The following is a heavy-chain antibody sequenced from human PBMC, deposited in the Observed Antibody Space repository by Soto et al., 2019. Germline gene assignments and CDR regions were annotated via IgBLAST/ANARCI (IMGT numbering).Heavy chain of an antibody. CDR2: ISYDAKHK. CDR3: AKGAVQDLWSGYYTLFDY. J-gene: IGHJ4*02. Sequence: QVQLVESGGGVVQPGRSLRLSCAASGFTFSTYGMHWVRQAPGKGLEWVAVISYDAKHKYYADSLKGRFTISRDNSKNTLYLQMISLRAEDTAVYYCAKGAVQDLWSGYYTLFDYWGQGTLVTVSS. CDR1: GFTFSTYG. V-gene: IGHV3-30*18. D-gene: IGHD3-3*01.